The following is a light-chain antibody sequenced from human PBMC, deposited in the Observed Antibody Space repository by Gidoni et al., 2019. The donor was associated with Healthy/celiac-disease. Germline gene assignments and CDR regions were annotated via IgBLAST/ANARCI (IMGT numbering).Light chain of an antibody. CDR1: SSDVGSYNL. Sequence: SALTPPASVSGSPGQSTPIPCTGTSSDVGSYNLVSWYQQHPGKAPILMIYEDSKRPSGVSNRFSGSKSGNTASLTISGLQAEDEADYDCCSYAGSSTYVFGTGTKVTVL. CDR2: EDS. CDR3: CSYAGSSTYV. V-gene: IGLV2-23*01. J-gene: IGLJ1*01.